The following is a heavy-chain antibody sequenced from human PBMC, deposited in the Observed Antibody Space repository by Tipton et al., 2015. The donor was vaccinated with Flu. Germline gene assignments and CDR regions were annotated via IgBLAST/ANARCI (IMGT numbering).Heavy chain of an antibody. D-gene: IGHD3-10*01. CDR1: GGSISSRGHY. J-gene: IGHJ4*02. V-gene: IGHV4-61*02. CDR2: IYMTGST. Sequence: TLSLTCTVSGGSISSRGHYWTWIRQPAGKGPEWIGRIYMTGSTNYNPSLQSRASISVDTAKNQFSQRLSSVTAADTAVYYCARSTYYYGSGSSDYWGQGTLVTVSS. CDR3: ARSTYYYGSGSSDY.